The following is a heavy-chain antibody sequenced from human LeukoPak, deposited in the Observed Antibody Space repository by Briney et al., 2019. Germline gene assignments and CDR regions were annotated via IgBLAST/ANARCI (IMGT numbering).Heavy chain of an antibody. Sequence: SETLSLTCTVSGGSISTYYCSWIRQPPGKGLEWIGYIYYGGSTNYNPSLKSRVTISVDTSKNQFSLKLSSVTAADTAVYYCARHSGSRDAFDIWGQGTMVTVSS. D-gene: IGHD1-26*01. V-gene: IGHV4-59*08. CDR1: GGSISTYY. CDR3: ARHSGSRDAFDI. J-gene: IGHJ3*02. CDR2: IYYGGST.